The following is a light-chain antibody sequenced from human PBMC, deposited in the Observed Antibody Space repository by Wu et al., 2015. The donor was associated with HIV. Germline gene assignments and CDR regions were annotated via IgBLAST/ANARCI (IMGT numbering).Light chain of an antibody. CDR3: QQYNNWPRT. Sequence: EIVMTQSPATLSVSPGERATLSCRASQNVNIKLAWYQQKPGQGPRLLIYGASTRATGVPARFSGSGSGTEFTLTISNMQSEDFAVYYCQQYNNWPRTFGQGTKLQIK. V-gene: IGKV3-15*01. CDR1: QNVNIK. CDR2: GAS. J-gene: IGKJ2*01.